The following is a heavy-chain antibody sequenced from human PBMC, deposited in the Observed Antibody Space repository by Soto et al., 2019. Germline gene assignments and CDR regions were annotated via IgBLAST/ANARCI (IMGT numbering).Heavy chain of an antibody. V-gene: IGHV3-33*01. J-gene: IGHJ4*02. CDR1: GFTFSSYG. D-gene: IGHD4-17*01. CDR3: ARDLDYGGNSHYFDY. Sequence: VQLVESGGGVVQPGRSLRLSCAASGFTFSSYGMHWVRQAPGKGLEWVAVIWYDGSNKYYADSVKGRFTISRDNSKNTLYLQMNSLRAEDTAVYYCARDLDYGGNSHYFDYWGQGTLVTVSS. CDR2: IWYDGSNK.